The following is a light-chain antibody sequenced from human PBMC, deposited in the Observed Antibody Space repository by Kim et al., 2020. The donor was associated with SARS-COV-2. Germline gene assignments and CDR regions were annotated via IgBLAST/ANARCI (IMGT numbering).Light chain of an antibody. CDR3: QQRSNWPPWT. V-gene: IGKV3-11*01. CDR2: DAS. CDR1: QSVSSY. Sequence: SPGERATLSCRASQSVSSYLAWYQQKPGQAPRLLIYDASNRATGIPARFSGSGSGTDFTLTISSLEPEDFAVYYCQQRSNWPPWTVGQGTKVDIK. J-gene: IGKJ1*01.